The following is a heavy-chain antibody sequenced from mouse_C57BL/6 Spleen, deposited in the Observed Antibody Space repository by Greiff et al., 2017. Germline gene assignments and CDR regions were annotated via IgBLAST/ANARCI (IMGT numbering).Heavy chain of an antibody. CDR3: TRTITTVVAKGFAY. CDR2: IDPETGGT. Sequence: VKLQESGAELVRPGASVTLSCKASGYTFTDYEMHWVKQTPVHGLEWIGAIDPETGGTAYNQKFKGKAILTADKSSSTAYMELRSLTSEDSAVYYCTRTITTVVAKGFAYWGQGTLVTVSA. CDR1: GYTFTDYE. J-gene: IGHJ3*01. D-gene: IGHD1-1*01. V-gene: IGHV1-15*01.